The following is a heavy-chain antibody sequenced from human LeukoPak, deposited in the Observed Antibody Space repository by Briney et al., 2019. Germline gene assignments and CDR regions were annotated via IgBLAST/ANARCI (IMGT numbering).Heavy chain of an antibody. CDR1: GGSISSSSYY. CDR2: IYYSGST. D-gene: IGHD1-26*01. CDR3: ARVLGPDFDY. Sequence: SETLSLTCTVSGGSISSSSYYWGWIRQPPGKGLEWIGSIYYSGSTYYNPSLKSRVTISVDTSKNQFSLELSSVTAADTAVYYCARVLGPDFDYWGQGTLVTVSS. J-gene: IGHJ4*02. V-gene: IGHV4-39*01.